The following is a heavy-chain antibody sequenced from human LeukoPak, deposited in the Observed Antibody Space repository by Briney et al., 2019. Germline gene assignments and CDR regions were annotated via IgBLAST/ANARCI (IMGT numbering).Heavy chain of an antibody. Sequence: SVTVSCKASGGTFSSYGISWVRQAPGQGLEWMGGIIPIFGTANYAQKFQGRVTINTDESTSTGYMELSSLRSEDTAVYYCASGRGYSGYDPPFDYWGQGTLVTVSS. J-gene: IGHJ4*02. V-gene: IGHV1-69*05. D-gene: IGHD5-12*01. CDR1: GGTFSSYG. CDR2: IIPIFGTA. CDR3: ASGRGYSGYDPPFDY.